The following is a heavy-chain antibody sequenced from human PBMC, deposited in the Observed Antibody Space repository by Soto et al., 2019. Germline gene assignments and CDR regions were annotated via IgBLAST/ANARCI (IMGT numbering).Heavy chain of an antibody. CDR2: INHSGTT. J-gene: IGHJ4*02. D-gene: IGHD2-2*01. V-gene: IGHV4-34*01. CDR3: ARGLGGYCSSPGCPH. Sequence: SETLSLTCAVYGGSFSGYYWNWIRQPPGKGLEWIGEINHSGTTDYNPSLKSRVTISVDTSKNQFSLKLSSVTAADTDVYYCARGLGGYCSSPGCPHWGQGSLVTVSS. CDR1: GGSFSGYY.